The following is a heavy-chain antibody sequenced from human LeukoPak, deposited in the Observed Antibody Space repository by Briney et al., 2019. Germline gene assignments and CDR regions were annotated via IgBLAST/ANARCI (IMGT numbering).Heavy chain of an antibody. V-gene: IGHV4-34*01. CDR1: GGSFSGYY. D-gene: IGHD6-13*01. CDR3: ARDFHSAGFDY. CDR2: INHSGST. J-gene: IGHJ4*02. Sequence: SETLSLTCAVYGGSFSGYYWSWIRQPPGKGLEWIGEINHSGSTNYNPSLKSRVTISVDTSKNQFSLKLSSVTAADAAVYYCARDFHSAGFDYWGQGTLVTVSS.